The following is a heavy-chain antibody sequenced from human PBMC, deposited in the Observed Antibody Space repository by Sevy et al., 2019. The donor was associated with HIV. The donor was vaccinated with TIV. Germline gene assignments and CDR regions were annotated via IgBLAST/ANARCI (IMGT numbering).Heavy chain of an antibody. CDR2: IKSKTDGGTT. Sequence: GGSLRLSCAASGFTFSNAWMSWVRQAPGKGLEWVGRIKSKTDGGTTDYAAPVKGRFTISRDDSKNTLYLHMNSLRTEDTAVYYCARDPVRGARGLLTYFYFDLWGRGTPVTVSS. CDR3: ARDPVRGARGLLTYFYFDL. J-gene: IGHJ2*01. V-gene: IGHV3-15*01. D-gene: IGHD3-10*01. CDR1: GFTFSNAW.